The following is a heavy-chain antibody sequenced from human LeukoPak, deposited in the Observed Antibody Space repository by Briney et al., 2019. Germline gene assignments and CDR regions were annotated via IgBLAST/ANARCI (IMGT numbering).Heavy chain of an antibody. D-gene: IGHD6-13*01. V-gene: IGHV1-2*02. CDR2: ITPNDSDT. Sequence: ASVKVSCKASGYTFTDYYMHWVRQAPGQGFEWMGWITPNDSDTNYAQKFQGRVTMTRDTSISTAYMELSRLRSDDTAVYYCAKIAAAGTSFDYWGQGTLVTVSS. CDR3: AKIAAAGTSFDY. CDR1: GYTFTDYY. J-gene: IGHJ4*02.